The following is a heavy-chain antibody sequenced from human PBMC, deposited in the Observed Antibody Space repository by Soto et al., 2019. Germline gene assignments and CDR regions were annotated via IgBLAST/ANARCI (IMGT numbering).Heavy chain of an antibody. D-gene: IGHD3-3*01. Sequence: SETLSLTCSVSGGTISGYYWTWIRQPAGKGLEWIGRIYSSGNNKYNPSLQSRVTMSLNTSNNQFSLILTSVTAADTAVSYCARGQRFSDWFDPWGQGTLVTVSS. CDR2: IYSSGNN. CDR1: GGTISGYY. J-gene: IGHJ5*02. V-gene: IGHV4-4*07. CDR3: ARGQRFSDWFDP.